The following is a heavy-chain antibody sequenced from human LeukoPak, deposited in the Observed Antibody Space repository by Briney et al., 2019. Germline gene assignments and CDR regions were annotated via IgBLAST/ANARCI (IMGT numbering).Heavy chain of an antibody. CDR2: ISHAGDT. D-gene: IGHD3-9*01. CDR1: GYSITRAYN. V-gene: IGHV4-38-2*02. Sequence: EPLTLTCTVSGYSITRAYNWGWVRHSPGEGLEWIASISHAGDTYYNPSLKSRVTISGDTSKNPLSVNLGCVSAPDTAVYFWARGEVAEFDLWGQGTLVSVSS. CDR3: ARGEVAEFDL. J-gene: IGHJ1*01.